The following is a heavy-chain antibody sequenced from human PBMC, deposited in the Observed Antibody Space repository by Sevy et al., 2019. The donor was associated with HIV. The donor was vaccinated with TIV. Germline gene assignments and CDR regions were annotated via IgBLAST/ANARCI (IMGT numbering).Heavy chain of an antibody. CDR2: ISAYNGNT. J-gene: IGHJ6*02. D-gene: IGHD1-7*01. V-gene: IGHV1-18*01. CDR1: GYTFTSYG. Sequence: ASVKVSCKASGYTFTSYGISWVRQAPGQGLEWMGWISAYNGNTNYAQKLQGRVTMTTDISTSTAYTELRSLRSDDTAVYYWASGRELPYGMDVWGQGTTVTVSS. CDR3: ASGRELPYGMDV.